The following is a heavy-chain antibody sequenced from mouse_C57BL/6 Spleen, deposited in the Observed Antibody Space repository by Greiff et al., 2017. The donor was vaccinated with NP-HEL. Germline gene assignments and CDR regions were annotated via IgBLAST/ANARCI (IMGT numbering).Heavy chain of an antibody. Sequence: QVQLQQPGAELVMPGASVKLSCKASGYTFTSYWMHWVKQRPGQGLEWIGEIDPSDSYTNYNQKFKGKSTLTVAKSSSTAYMQLSSLTSEDSAVNYCARAVCGLGPDVWGTGTTVTVSS. D-gene: IGHD4-1*01. CDR3: ARAVCGLGPDV. J-gene: IGHJ1*03. CDR2: IDPSDSYT. V-gene: IGHV1-69*01. CDR1: GYTFTSYW.